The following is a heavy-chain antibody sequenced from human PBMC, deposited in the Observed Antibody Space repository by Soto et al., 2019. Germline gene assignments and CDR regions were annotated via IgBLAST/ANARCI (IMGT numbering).Heavy chain of an antibody. CDR2: ISSSGSTI. D-gene: IGHD2-15*01. Sequence: QPGGSLRLSCAASGFIFSSYEMNWVRQAPGKGLEWVSFISSSGSTIYYADSVKGRFTISRDNAKNSLYLQMNSLRAEDTAVYYCASWWRKYYGMDVWGQGTTVTVSS. V-gene: IGHV3-48*03. CDR1: GFIFSSYE. CDR3: ASWWRKYYGMDV. J-gene: IGHJ6*02.